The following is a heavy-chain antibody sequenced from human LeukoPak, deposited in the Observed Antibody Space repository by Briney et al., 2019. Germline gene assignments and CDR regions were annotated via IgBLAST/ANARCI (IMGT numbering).Heavy chain of an antibody. J-gene: IGHJ3*02. Sequence: GSLRLSRAASGFTLSNAWMSWVRQAPGKGLEWVGRIKRKSDGGTTDYAAPVKGRFTISRDDSKNALYLQMNSLETEDTAVYYCTTEYRHSSGWYGAFDIWGQGTMVTVSS. V-gene: IGHV3-15*01. CDR2: IKRKSDGGTT. D-gene: IGHD6-19*01. CDR3: TTEYRHSSGWYGAFDI. CDR1: GFTLSNAW.